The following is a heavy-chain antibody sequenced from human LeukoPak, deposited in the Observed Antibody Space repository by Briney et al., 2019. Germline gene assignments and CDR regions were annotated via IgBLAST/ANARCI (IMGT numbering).Heavy chain of an antibody. V-gene: IGHV4-39*07. D-gene: IGHD5-18*01. CDR1: GGSISSTSYY. Sequence: SETLSLTCTVSGGSISSTSYYWGWIRQPPGKGLEWIGSIYYSGTTYYSPSLKSRVTISIDTSKNQFSLKLSSVTAADTAVYYCARYGVDTAPLDYWGQGTLVTVSS. CDR2: IYYSGTT. J-gene: IGHJ4*02. CDR3: ARYGVDTAPLDY.